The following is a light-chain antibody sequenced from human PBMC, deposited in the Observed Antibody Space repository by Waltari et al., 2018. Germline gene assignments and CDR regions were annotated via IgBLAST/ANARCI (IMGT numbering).Light chain of an antibody. Sequence: NFMLTQPHSVSESPGKTVIISCTRSSGSLASNFVQWYQQRTGSAPTTVIFEDNERPSRCPDRFSCSIDSSSNSASLTVSGLRTEDEADYYCQSYDTTTHWVFGGGTKLTVL. CDR3: QSYDTTTHWV. CDR2: EDN. CDR1: SGSLASNF. J-gene: IGLJ3*02. V-gene: IGLV6-57*03.